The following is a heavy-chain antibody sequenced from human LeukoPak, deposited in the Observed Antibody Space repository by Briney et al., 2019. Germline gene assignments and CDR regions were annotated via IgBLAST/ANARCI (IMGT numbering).Heavy chain of an antibody. Sequence: AGGSLRLSCAASGFTFSSYAMHWVRQAPGKGLEWVAVISYDGSNKYYADSVKGRFTISRDNSKNTLYLQMNSLRAEDTAVYYCARAWNWFDPWGQGTLVTVSS. V-gene: IGHV3-30-3*01. J-gene: IGHJ5*02. CDR3: ARAWNWFDP. CDR2: ISYDGSNK. CDR1: GFTFSSYA.